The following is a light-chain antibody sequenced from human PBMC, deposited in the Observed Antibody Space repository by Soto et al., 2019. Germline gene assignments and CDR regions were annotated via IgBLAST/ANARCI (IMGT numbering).Light chain of an antibody. J-gene: IGLJ2*01. Sequence: QSVLTQPPSVSAAPGQNVTISCSGSSSNVGNNYVSWYQQLPGTVPKLLIYDNYKRPSGIPDRFSGSKSGTSATLGVSGLQTGDEADYYCGSWDTSLSGIIFGGGTKLTVL. V-gene: IGLV1-51*01. CDR3: GSWDTSLSGII. CDR1: SSNVGNNY. CDR2: DNY.